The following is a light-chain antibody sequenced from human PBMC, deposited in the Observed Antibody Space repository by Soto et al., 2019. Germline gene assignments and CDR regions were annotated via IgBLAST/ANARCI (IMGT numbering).Light chain of an antibody. V-gene: IGLV2-14*01. J-gene: IGLJ1*01. CDR3: TSFTSIHTYV. CDR1: SNDVGGYNF. CDR2: EVT. Sequence: QSALTQPASVSGSPGQSITISCTGTSNDVGGYNFVSWYQQHPDKAPRLMIYEVTNRPSGVSDRFSGSKSGNTASLTISGLPAEDEADYYCTSFTSIHTYVFGTGTKLTVL.